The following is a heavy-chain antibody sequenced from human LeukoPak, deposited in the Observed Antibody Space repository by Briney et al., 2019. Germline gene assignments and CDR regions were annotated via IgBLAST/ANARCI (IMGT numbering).Heavy chain of an antibody. CDR2: INHSGST. J-gene: IGHJ4*02. CDR3: ARHIWFGEIYVGFDY. Sequence: SETLSLTCAVYGGSFSGYYWSWIRQPPGKGLEWIGEINHSGSTNYNPSLKSRVTISVDTSKNQFSLKLSSVTAADTAVYYCARHIWFGEIYVGFDYWGQGTLVTVSS. D-gene: IGHD3-10*01. CDR1: GGSFSGYY. V-gene: IGHV4-34*01.